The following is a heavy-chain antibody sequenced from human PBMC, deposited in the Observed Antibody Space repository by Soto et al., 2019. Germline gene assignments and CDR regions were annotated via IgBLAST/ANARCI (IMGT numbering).Heavy chain of an antibody. CDR3: ARVRTTFDY. J-gene: IGHJ4*02. CDR1: GFTFSSYA. CDR2: ISYDGSNK. Sequence: GGSLRLSCAASGFTFSSYAMHWVRQAPGKGLEWVAVISYDGSNKYYADSVKGRFTISRDNSKNTLYLQMNSLRAEDTAVYYCARVRTTFDYWGQGTLVTVSS. D-gene: IGHD4-17*01. V-gene: IGHV3-30-3*01.